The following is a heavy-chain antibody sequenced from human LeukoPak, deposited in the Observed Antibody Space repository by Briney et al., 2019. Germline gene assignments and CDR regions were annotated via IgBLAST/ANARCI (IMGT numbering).Heavy chain of an antibody. CDR1: GYTFTGYY. CDR3: AREVDYGSGSYSYGMDV. Sequence: ASVVVSSKASGYTFTGYYMHWVRQAPGQGVEWMGWINPNSGGTNYAQKFQGWVTMTRDTSISTAYMELSRLRSDDTAVYYCAREVDYGSGSYSYGMDVWGKGTTVTVSS. J-gene: IGHJ6*04. V-gene: IGHV1-2*04. D-gene: IGHD3-10*01. CDR2: INPNSGGT.